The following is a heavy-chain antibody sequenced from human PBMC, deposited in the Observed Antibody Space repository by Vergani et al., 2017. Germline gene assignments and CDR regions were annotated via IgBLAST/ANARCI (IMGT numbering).Heavy chain of an antibody. CDR1: GFSFSDHY. J-gene: IGHJ6*02. CDR3: ARDCTSGGCPDNYGMDV. CDR2: ISNSGNTI. V-gene: IGHV3-11*01. Sequence: QVQLVESGGGLVKPGGSLRLSCAASGFSFSDHYMTWIRQAPGKGLEWVSYISNSGNTIEYADSVKGRFSISRDNAKSSLFLQMDSLRAEDTAVYYCARDCTSGGCPDNYGMDVWGQGATVTVSS. D-gene: IGHD2-8*01.